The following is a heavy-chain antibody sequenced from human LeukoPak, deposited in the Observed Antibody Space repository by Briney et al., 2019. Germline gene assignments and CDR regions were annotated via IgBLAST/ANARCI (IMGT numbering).Heavy chain of an antibody. CDR2: IYSGGST. CDR1: GFTVSSNY. Sequence: PGGSLRLSCAASGFTVSSNYMSWVRQAPGKGLEWVSVIYSGGSTYYADSVKGRFTISRDNSKNTLYLQMNSLRAEGTAVYYCARLRNYKSAWFDPWGQGTLVTVSS. J-gene: IGHJ5*02. V-gene: IGHV3-66*02. D-gene: IGHD1-7*01. CDR3: ARLRNYKSAWFDP.